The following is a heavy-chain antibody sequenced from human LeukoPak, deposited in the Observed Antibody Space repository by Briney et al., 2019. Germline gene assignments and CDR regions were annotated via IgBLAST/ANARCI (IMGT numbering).Heavy chain of an antibody. CDR2: IRYDGSNK. CDR3: AKGWAGSQRLGYFDY. J-gene: IGHJ4*02. CDR1: GFTFSSYG. D-gene: IGHD3/OR15-3a*01. V-gene: IGHV3-30*02. Sequence: PGGSLRLSCAASGFTFSSYGMHWVRQAPGKGLEWVAFIRYDGSNKYYADSVKGRFTISRDNSKNTLYLQMNSLRAEDTAVYYCAKGWAGSQRLGYFDYWGQGTLVTVSS.